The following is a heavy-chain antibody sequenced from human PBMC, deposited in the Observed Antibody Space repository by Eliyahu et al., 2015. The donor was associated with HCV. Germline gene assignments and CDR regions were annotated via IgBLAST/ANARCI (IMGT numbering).Heavy chain of an antibody. CDR3: ARHVETDIVVVGMDFDP. CDR1: GGSIXSSSYY. V-gene: IGHV4-39*01. J-gene: IGHJ5*02. CDR2: IYYSGST. Sequence: QLQLQESGPGLVKPSETLSLTCTVSGGSIXSSSYYWGWIRQPPGKGLEWIGSIYYSGSTYYNPSLKSRVTISVDTSKNQFSLKLSSVTAADTAVYYCARHVETDIVVVGMDFDPWGQGTLVTVSS. D-gene: IGHD2-2*01.